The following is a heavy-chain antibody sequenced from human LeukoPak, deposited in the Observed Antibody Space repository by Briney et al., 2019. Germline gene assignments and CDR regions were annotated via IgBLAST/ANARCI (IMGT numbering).Heavy chain of an antibody. CDR3: TRAYKGTMVRGVIITSFDY. J-gene: IGHJ4*02. V-gene: IGHV3-49*03. Sequence: PGRSLRLSCTASGFTFGDYAMSWFRQAPGKGLEWVGFIRSKAYGGTTEYAASVKGRFTISRDDSKSIAYLQMNSLKTEDTAVYYCTRAYKGTMVRGVIITSFDYWGQGTLVTVSS. CDR2: IRSKAYGGTT. CDR1: GFTFGDYA. D-gene: IGHD3-10*01.